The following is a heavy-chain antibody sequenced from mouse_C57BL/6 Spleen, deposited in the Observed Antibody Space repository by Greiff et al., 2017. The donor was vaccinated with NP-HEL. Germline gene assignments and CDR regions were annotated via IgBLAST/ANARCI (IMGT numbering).Heavy chain of an antibody. J-gene: IGHJ3*01. CDR1: GYTFTNYW. V-gene: IGHV1-63*01. D-gene: IGHD2-2*01. CDR3: AREGGGYDGDSWFAY. Sequence: QVQLQQSGAELVRPGTSVKMSCKASGYTFTNYWIGWAKQRPGHGLEWIGDIYPGGGYTNYNEKFKGKATLTADKSSSTAYMQFSSLTSEDSAIYYCAREGGGYDGDSWFAYWGQGTLVTVSA. CDR2: IYPGGGYT.